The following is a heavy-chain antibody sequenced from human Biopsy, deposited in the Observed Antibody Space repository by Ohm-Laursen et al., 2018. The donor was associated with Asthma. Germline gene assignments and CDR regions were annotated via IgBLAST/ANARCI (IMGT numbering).Heavy chain of an antibody. Sequence: SDTLSLTCTVSGASVSSASDYWSWIRQPPGKGLEWIGYIFDSGSTNYNPSLLGRVTISVDTSKNQFSLILYSVTPADTAVHYCARDKEYYYDSSGYYHHGGAYDIWGQGTMVNVSS. J-gene: IGHJ3*02. D-gene: IGHD3-22*01. CDR2: IFDSGST. CDR1: GASVSSASDY. CDR3: ARDKEYYYDSSGYYHHGGAYDI. V-gene: IGHV4-61*01.